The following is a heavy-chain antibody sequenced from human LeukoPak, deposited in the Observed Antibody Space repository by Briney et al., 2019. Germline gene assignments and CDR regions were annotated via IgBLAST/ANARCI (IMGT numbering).Heavy chain of an antibody. CDR2: IYSGGNT. CDR3: ARDRGWFDP. Sequence: GGSLRLSCAASRLIVSSNYMAWVRQAPGKGLEWVSVIYSGGNTYYAGSVKGRFTISRDNSKNTLYLQMNSLRVEDTAVYYCARDRGWFDPWGLGTLVTVSS. CDR1: RLIVSSNY. J-gene: IGHJ5*02. V-gene: IGHV3-66*01.